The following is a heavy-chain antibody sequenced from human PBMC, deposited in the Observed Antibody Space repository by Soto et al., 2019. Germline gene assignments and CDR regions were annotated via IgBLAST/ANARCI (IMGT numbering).Heavy chain of an antibody. D-gene: IGHD2-2*01. CDR2: IKSKTDGGTT. CDR3: TLLGVPAAPGLDY. CDR1: VFTFSNAW. V-gene: IGHV3-15*01. Sequence: PGGSLRLSCAASVFTFSNAWMSWVRQAPGKGLEWVGRIKSKTDGGTTDYAAPVKGRFTISRDDSKNTLYLQMNSLKTEDTAVYYCTLLGVPAAPGLDYWGQGTLVTVSS. J-gene: IGHJ4*02.